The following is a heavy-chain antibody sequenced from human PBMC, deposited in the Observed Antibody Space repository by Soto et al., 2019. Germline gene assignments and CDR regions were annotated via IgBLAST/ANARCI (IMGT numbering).Heavy chain of an antibody. D-gene: IGHD1-7*01. CDR3: ARHSDNWNYACFDP. Sequence: QLQLQESGPGLVKPSETLSLTCTVSGGSISSSSYYWGWIRQPPGKGLEWIGSIYYSGSTYYNPSLKSRVTISVDTSKNQFSLKLSSVTAADTAVYYCARHSDNWNYACFDPWGQGTLVTVSS. V-gene: IGHV4-39*01. J-gene: IGHJ5*02. CDR2: IYYSGST. CDR1: GGSISSSSYY.